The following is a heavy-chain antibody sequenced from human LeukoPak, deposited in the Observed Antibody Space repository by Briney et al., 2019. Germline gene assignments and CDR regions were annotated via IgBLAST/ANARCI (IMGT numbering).Heavy chain of an antibody. Sequence: GGSLRLSCAASGFTFNSYAMSWVRQAPGKGLEWVSHIIGSGDSTYYADSVKGRFTISRDNSKNTLYLQMNSLRAEDTAVYYCAKDQGAAQDAYFYYMDVWGKGTTVTVSS. J-gene: IGHJ6*03. CDR2: IIGSGDST. D-gene: IGHD2-15*01. CDR3: AKDQGAAQDAYFYYMDV. CDR1: GFTFNSYA. V-gene: IGHV3-23*01.